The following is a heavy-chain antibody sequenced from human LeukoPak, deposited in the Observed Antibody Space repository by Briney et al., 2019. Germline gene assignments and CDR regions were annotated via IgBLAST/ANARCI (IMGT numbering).Heavy chain of an antibody. CDR1: GGSISSSSYY. V-gene: IGHV4-39*07. CDR3: AGGPAYLDSVPNS. J-gene: IGHJ4*02. D-gene: IGHD3-22*01. CDR2: IYYTGNT. Sequence: RTSETLSLTCTVSGGSISSSSYYWGWIRQPPGKGLEWIGSIYYTGNTASNPSLQSRLTISRDTSENQFSLSLTSVTAADTAVYYCAGGPAYLDSVPNSWGQGTLVTVSS.